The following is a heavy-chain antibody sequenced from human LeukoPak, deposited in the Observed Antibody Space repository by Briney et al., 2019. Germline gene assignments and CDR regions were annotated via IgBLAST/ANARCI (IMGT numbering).Heavy chain of an antibody. D-gene: IGHD6-13*01. V-gene: IGHV4-4*02. J-gene: IGHJ4*02. CDR3: ARGPDLIAAAGTFDY. CDR1: GGSISSSNW. CDR2: IYHSGST. Sequence: PSETLSLTCAVSGGSISSSNWWSWVRQPPGKGLEWIGEIYHSGSTNYNPSLKSRVTISVDKSKNQFSLKLSSVTAADTAVYYCARGPDLIAAAGTFDYWGQGTLVTVSS.